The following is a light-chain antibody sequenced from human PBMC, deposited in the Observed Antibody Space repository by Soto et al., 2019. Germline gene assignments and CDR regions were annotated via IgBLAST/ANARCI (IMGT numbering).Light chain of an antibody. CDR1: RSISSS. Sequence: EIVLTQSPATLSLSPGERATLSCRAGRSISSSLAWYQQKPGQAPRLLIYDSSNRATGIPARFSGSGSGTDFTLTISSLEPEDFAVYYCQQRTNWPLTFGGGTKVEIK. J-gene: IGKJ4*01. CDR3: QQRTNWPLT. V-gene: IGKV3-11*01. CDR2: DSS.